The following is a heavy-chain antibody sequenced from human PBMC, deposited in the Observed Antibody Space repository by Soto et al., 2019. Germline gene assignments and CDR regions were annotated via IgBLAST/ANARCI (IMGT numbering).Heavy chain of an antibody. Sequence: VQLVQSGAEVKKPGASVKVSCKASGYTFTSYDINWVRQATGQGLEWMGWMNPNSGNPGYAQKFQGRVTMTRNTSISTAYMELSSLRSEDTAVYYGARTPYSSGWYFSDYWGQGTLVTVSS. CDR2: MNPNSGNP. J-gene: IGHJ4*02. CDR3: ARTPYSSGWYFSDY. CDR1: GYTFTSYD. D-gene: IGHD6-19*01. V-gene: IGHV1-8*01.